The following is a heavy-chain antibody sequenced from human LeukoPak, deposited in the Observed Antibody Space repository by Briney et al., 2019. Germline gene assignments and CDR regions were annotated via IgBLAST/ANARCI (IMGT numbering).Heavy chain of an antibody. CDR3: ARDASDTAMVRYFRH. Sequence: GGSLRLSCAASGFTFSNYGMHWVRQAPGKGLEWVAVIWYDGSNKYYADSVKGRFTISRDNSKIILYLQINSLRAEDTAVYYGARDASDTAMVRYFRHLGHGTLV. CDR1: GFTFSNYG. V-gene: IGHV3-33*01. J-gene: IGHJ1*01. D-gene: IGHD5-18*01. CDR2: IWYDGSNK.